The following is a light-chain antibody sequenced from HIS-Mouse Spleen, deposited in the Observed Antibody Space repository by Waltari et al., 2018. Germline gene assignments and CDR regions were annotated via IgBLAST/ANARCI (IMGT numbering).Light chain of an antibody. J-gene: IGLJ2*01. Sequence: QSALTQPASVSGSPGQSITISCTGTSSDVGRYNLVSWYQQHPGKPPKLMIYEGSKRPSGVSNRFSGSKSGNTASLTISGLQAEDEADYYCCSYAGSSTFVVVFGGGTKLTVL. CDR3: CSYAGSSTFVVV. V-gene: IGLV2-23*03. CDR2: EGS. CDR1: SSDVGRYNL.